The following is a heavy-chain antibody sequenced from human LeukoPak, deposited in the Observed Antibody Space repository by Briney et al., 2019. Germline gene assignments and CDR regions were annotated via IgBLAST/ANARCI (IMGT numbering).Heavy chain of an antibody. CDR1: GFTFSSYS. Sequence: GGSLRLSCAASGFTFSSYSMNWVRQAPGKGLERVSYISSGSGYFYYADSVKGRFTISRDNAKNSLYLQMNSLRAEDTAVYYCARVRGSGWYHDYWGQGALVTVSS. CDR3: ARVRGSGWYHDY. V-gene: IGHV3-21*01. D-gene: IGHD6-19*01. CDR2: ISSGSGYF. J-gene: IGHJ4*02.